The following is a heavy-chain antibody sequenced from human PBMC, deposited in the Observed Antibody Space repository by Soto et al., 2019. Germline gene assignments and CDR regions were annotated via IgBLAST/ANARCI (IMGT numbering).Heavy chain of an antibody. D-gene: IGHD3-9*01. J-gene: IGHJ5*02. Sequence: GESLKISCKGSGYSFTSYWIGWVRQMPGKGLEWMGIIYPGDSDTRYSPSFQGQVTISADKSISTAYLQWSSLKASDTAMYYCARAGLRNFDWLGREIDWFDPWGQGTLVTVSS. CDR2: IYPGDSDT. V-gene: IGHV5-51*01. CDR3: ARAGLRNFDWLGREIDWFDP. CDR1: GYSFTSYW.